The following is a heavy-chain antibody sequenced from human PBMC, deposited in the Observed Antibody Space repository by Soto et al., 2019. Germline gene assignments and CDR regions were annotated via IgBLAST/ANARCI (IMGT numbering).Heavy chain of an antibody. J-gene: IGHJ6*02. Sequence: QVQLVESGGGVVQPGRSLRLSCAASGFTFSSYAMHWVRQAPGKGLEWVAVISYDGSNKYYADSVKGRFTISRDNSKNTLYLQRNSLRAEDTAVYYCASSPPDSSSWGQYYYYGMDVWGQGTTVTVSS. CDR2: ISYDGSNK. D-gene: IGHD6-13*01. V-gene: IGHV3-30-3*01. CDR1: GFTFSSYA. CDR3: ASSPPDSSSWGQYYYYGMDV.